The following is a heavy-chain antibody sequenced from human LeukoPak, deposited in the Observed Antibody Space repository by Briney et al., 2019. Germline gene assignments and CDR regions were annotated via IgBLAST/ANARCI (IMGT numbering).Heavy chain of an antibody. Sequence: GESLKISCKGSGYSFTNYWIGWVRQMPGKGLEWMGIIYPGDSDIRYSPSFQGQVTISADKSITTAYLQWSSLKVSDSAMYYCARLQGQLGSSCNYWGQGTLVTVSS. CDR2: IYPGDSDI. V-gene: IGHV5-51*01. J-gene: IGHJ4*02. CDR1: GYSFTNYW. D-gene: IGHD6-13*01. CDR3: ARLQGQLGSSCNY.